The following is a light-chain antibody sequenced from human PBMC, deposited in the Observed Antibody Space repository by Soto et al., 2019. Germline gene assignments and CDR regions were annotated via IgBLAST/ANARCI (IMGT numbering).Light chain of an antibody. CDR2: HAS. Sequence: DIQMTQSPSTLSASVGDRVTITCRASQSISSWLAWYQQKPGKAPKLLIYHASSLESGVPSRFSGSGSGTGFTLTISSLQPDDFATYYCQQYDSYWTFGQGTKVENK. J-gene: IGKJ1*01. CDR3: QQYDSYWT. V-gene: IGKV1-5*01. CDR1: QSISSW.